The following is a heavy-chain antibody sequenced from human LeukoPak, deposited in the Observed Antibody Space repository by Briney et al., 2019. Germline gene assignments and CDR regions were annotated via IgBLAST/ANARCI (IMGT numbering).Heavy chain of an antibody. CDR1: GDTFSSYY. CDR2: INPSGGSI. D-gene: IGHD3-22*01. J-gene: IGHJ3*01. V-gene: IGHV1-46*01. Sequence: GASVKVSCKASGDTFSSYYMHWVRQAPGQGLEWMGIINPSGGSISYAQKFQGRVTMTRGRSTSTVYMELSSLRSEDTAVYYCARGRHYYESSDYYYEGDGFDVWGQGTMVTVSS. CDR3: ARGRHYYESSDYYYEGDGFDV.